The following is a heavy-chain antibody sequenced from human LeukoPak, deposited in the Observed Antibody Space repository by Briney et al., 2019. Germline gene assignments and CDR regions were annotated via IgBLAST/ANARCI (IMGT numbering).Heavy chain of an antibody. CDR1: NYTYISYG. Sequence: ASVKVSCKASNYTYISYGIHWVRQAPGQGLEWVGWITTFSGETKYAQKLQDRVTMTTDTSTSTAYMELGSLRSDDTAVYYCARGTINGRDFYYMDGWGRGTTVIVSS. D-gene: IGHD2-8*01. CDR3: ARGTINGRDFYYMDG. J-gene: IGHJ6*03. V-gene: IGHV1-18*01. CDR2: ITTFSGET.